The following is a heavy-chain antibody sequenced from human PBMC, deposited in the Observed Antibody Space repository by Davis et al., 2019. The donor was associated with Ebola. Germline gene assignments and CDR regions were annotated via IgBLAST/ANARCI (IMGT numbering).Heavy chain of an antibody. Sequence: AASVKVSCKASGYTFTSYGISWVRQAPGQGLEWMGWISAYNGNTNYAQKLQGRVTMTTDTSTSTAYMELRSLRSDDTAVYHCARALTTVTTGWFDPWGQGTLVTVSS. J-gene: IGHJ5*02. V-gene: IGHV1-18*01. CDR2: ISAYNGNT. CDR3: ARALTTVTTGWFDP. CDR1: GYTFTSYG. D-gene: IGHD4-17*01.